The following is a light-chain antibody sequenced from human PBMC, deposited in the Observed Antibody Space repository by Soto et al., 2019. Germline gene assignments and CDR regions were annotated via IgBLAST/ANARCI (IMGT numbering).Light chain of an antibody. V-gene: IGKV1-39*01. Sequence: DIQMTQSPSSLSASVGDRVTITCRASQSITSYLNWYQQKPGEAPKPLIYAASSLQSGVPSTFSGSGSGTDFTLTISSLQPEDFATYYCQQSYTMPLTFGGGTKVDIK. CDR2: AAS. CDR1: QSITSY. J-gene: IGKJ4*02. CDR3: QQSYTMPLT.